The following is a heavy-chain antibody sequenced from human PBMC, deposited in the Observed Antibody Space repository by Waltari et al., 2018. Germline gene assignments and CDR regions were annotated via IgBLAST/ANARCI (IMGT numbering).Heavy chain of an antibody. V-gene: IGHV3-74*02. Sequence: EEQLVESGGGLLQPGGSLRLSCAASGFTSDNFWMHWVRLVPGKGRGGLARISNDGSTTNDADFVNGRFTISRDDAKNMLYLQMNSLRAEDTAVYYCARSLAGRWYLGFDCWGQGVLVTVSS. D-gene: IGHD6-13*01. CDR3: ARSLAGRWYLGFDC. CDR1: GFTSDNFW. J-gene: IGHJ4*02. CDR2: ISNDGSTT.